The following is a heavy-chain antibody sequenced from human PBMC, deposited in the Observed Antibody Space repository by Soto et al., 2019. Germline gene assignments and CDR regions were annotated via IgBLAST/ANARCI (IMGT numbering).Heavy chain of an antibody. Sequence: EASVKVSCKASGYTFTSYGISWVRQAPGQGLEWMGWISAYNGNTNYAQKLQGRVTMTTDTSTSTAYMELRSLRSDDTAVYYCARIHPPHYYDSSGLFDYWGQGTLVTVSS. D-gene: IGHD3-22*01. CDR2: ISAYNGNT. CDR3: ARIHPPHYYDSSGLFDY. J-gene: IGHJ4*02. V-gene: IGHV1-18*04. CDR1: GYTFTSYG.